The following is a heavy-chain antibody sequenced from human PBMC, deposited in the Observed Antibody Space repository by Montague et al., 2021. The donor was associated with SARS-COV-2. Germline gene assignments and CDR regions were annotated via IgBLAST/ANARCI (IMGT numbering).Heavy chain of an antibody. D-gene: IGHD3-22*01. Sequence: SETLSLTCTVAGGSISSSSYDWGWIRQPPGKGLEWIGSIYYTGSTYYXPSLKSRVTISVDTSKNQFSLRLSSVTAADTAVYYCARDTRIAMLVVVTRYGLDVWGQGTTVTVSS. J-gene: IGHJ6*02. CDR2: IYYTGST. CDR1: GGSISSSSYD. CDR3: ARDTRIAMLVVVTRYGLDV. V-gene: IGHV4-39*07.